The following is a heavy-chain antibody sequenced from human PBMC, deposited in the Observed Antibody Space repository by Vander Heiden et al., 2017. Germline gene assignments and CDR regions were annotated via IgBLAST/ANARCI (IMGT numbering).Heavy chain of an antibody. CDR2: ISGSGGST. CDR1: GFTFSSYA. J-gene: IGHJ4*02. CDR3: AKDTGYSSGWHDY. Sequence: EVQLLESGGGLVQSGGSLRLSCAASGFTFSSYAMSWVRQAPGKGLEWVSAISGSGGSTYYADSVKGRFTISRDNSKNTLYLQMNSLRAEDTAVYYCAKDTGYSSGWHDYWGQGTLVTVSS. V-gene: IGHV3-23*01. D-gene: IGHD6-19*01.